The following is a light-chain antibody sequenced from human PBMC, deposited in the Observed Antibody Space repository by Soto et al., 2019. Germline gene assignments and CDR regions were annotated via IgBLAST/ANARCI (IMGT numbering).Light chain of an antibody. J-gene: IGLJ2*01. CDR3: CSYGGSGIYIL. V-gene: IGLV2-23*01. CDR1: SSDIGSYNL. Sequence: QSALTQPASVSGSPGQSITISCTGTSSDIGSYNLVSWYQQHPGKVPRLMIYEGSKRPSGVSSRFSGAKSGNTASLTISGLQGEDEAEYYCCSYGGSGIYILFGGGTKLTGL. CDR2: EGS.